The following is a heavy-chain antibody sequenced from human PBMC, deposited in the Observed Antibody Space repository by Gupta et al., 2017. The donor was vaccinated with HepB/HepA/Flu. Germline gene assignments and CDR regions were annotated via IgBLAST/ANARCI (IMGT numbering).Heavy chain of an antibody. D-gene: IGHD1-1*01. J-gene: IGHJ5*02. CDR1: GFTFGDYE. CDR2: VSTKASGGAT. V-gene: IGHV3-49*04. CDR3: APWKVHQLLRS. Sequence: EVQLVESVGDLVQPGQSLRLSCTTSGFTFGDYEMTWVRQAPGKGLEWGGFVSTKASGGATQYAASVKGRFTISRDDSKSVAYLQMNSLKIEDTAVYYCAPWKVHQLLRSWGQGTLVTVSS.